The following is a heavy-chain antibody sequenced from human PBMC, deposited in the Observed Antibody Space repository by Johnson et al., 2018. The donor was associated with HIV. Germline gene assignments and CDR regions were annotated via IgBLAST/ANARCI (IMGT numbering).Heavy chain of an antibody. CDR2: ISSSGSTI. Sequence: QVQLVESGGGLVQPGRSLRLSCAASGFTFSDYYMSWIRQAPGKGLEWVSYISSSGSTIYYADSVKGRFTISRDNSKNTLYLQMNSLRAEDTAVYYCARDKGIAARPDAFDIWGQGTMVTVSS. CDR3: ARDKGIAARPDAFDI. CDR1: GFTFSDYY. J-gene: IGHJ3*02. D-gene: IGHD6-6*01. V-gene: IGHV3-11*04.